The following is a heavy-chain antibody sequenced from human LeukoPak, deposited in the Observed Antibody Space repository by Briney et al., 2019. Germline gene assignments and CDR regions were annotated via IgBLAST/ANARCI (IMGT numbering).Heavy chain of an antibody. V-gene: IGHV4-59*10. CDR2: IYTSGST. J-gene: IGHJ3*01. Sequence: PSETLSLTCAVYGGSFSGYYWSWIRQPPGKGLEWIGRIYTSGSTYYNPSLKSRVTISVDTSKNQFSLKLSSVTAADTAVYYCARDKDWGQGTMVTVSS. CDR3: ARDKD. CDR1: GGSFSGYY.